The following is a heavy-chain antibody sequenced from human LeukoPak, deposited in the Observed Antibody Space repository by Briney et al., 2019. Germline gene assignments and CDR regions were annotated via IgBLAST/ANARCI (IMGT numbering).Heavy chain of an antibody. CDR1: GFTFSTYW. Sequence: GGSLRLSCAASGFTFSTYWMSWVRQAPGKGLEWVANIKHDGSEKYYVDSVKGRFTISRDNANNSLYLQMNSLIAEDTAVYYCARMDRDWFDPWGQGTLVTVSS. V-gene: IGHV3-7*02. CDR2: IKHDGSEK. J-gene: IGHJ5*02. D-gene: IGHD3/OR15-3a*01. CDR3: ARMDRDWFDP.